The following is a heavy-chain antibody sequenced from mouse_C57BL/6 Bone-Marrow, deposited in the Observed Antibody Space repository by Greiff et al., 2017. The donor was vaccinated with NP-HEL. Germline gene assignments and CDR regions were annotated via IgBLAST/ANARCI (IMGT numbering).Heavy chain of an antibody. V-gene: IGHV1-63*01. CDR3: ARMDYGSSFYAMDY. CDR2: IYPGGGYT. J-gene: IGHJ4*01. D-gene: IGHD1-1*01. Sequence: VKLQQPGAELVKPGASVKLSCKASGYTFTNYWIGWAKQRPGHGLEWIGDIYPGGGYTNYNEKFKGKATLTADKSSSTAYMQFSSLTSEDSAIYYCARMDYGSSFYAMDYWGQGTSVTVSS. CDR1: GYTFTNYW.